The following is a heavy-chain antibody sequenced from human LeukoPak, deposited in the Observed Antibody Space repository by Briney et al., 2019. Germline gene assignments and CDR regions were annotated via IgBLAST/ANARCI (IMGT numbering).Heavy chain of an antibody. CDR3: AREGDSRWGELSP. CDR1: GFTFSTYA. D-gene: IGHD3-16*02. CDR2: IWFDGSEQ. V-gene: IGHV3-33*01. Sequence: GGSLRLSCAASGFTFSTYAIHWVRQAPGKGLEWMAVIWFDGSEQYYADSVKGRFIISRDNSKSTSNLQLNSLRAEDTAVYYCAREGDSRWGELSPWGQGTLVTVSS. J-gene: IGHJ1*01.